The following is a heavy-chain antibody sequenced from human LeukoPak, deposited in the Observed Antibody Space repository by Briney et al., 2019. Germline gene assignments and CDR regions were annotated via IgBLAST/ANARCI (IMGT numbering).Heavy chain of an antibody. V-gene: IGHV3-74*03. CDR2: INSDGNIT. CDR3: ARGLYYGMDV. Sequence: VGSLRLSCADSGVTFCTFWVHSVCDVPGKGLVWVSGINSDGNITTYAGSVKGRFTLSTDNAENTLYLQMYSLRAEGTGVYYCARGLYYGMDVWGQGTTVTVSS. CDR1: GVTFCTFW. J-gene: IGHJ6*02.